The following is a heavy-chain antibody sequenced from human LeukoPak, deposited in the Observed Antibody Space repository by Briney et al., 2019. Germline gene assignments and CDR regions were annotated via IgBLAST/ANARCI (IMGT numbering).Heavy chain of an antibody. CDR3: ARATGGAAAADFDP. Sequence: SETLSLTCTVSGGSISSAGYYWSWLRQRPGKGLEWMVVIYYSGTTYYHPSLKSRVFISLNTSQNQVSLQLSSVTAADTAVYYCARATGGAAAADFDPWGQGTLVTVSS. D-gene: IGHD6-13*01. V-gene: IGHV4-31*03. CDR1: GGSISSAGYY. J-gene: IGHJ5*02. CDR2: IYYSGTT.